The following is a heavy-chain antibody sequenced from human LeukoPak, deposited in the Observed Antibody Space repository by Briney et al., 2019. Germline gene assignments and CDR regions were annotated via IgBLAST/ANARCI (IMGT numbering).Heavy chain of an antibody. CDR2: INSDGSST. J-gene: IGHJ6*03. CDR3: ASKFWSGYYPYYYYMDV. D-gene: IGHD3-3*01. Sequence: GGSLRLSCAASGFTFSSYWMHWVCQAPGKGLVWVSRINSDGSSTSYADSVKGRFTISRDNAKNTLYLQMNSLRAEDTAVYYCASKFWSGYYPYYYYMDVWGKGTTVTVSS. CDR1: GFTFSSYW. V-gene: IGHV3-74*01.